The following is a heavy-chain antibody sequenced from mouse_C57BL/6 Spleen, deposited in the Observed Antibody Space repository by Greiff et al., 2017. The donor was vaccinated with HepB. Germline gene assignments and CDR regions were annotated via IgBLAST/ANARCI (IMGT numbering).Heavy chain of an antibody. J-gene: IGHJ2*01. V-gene: IGHV14-1*01. CDR3: TRDYYDGSRYFDY. CDR1: GFNIKDYY. CDR2: IDPEDGDT. Sequence: EVQLQQSGAELVRPGASVKLSCTASGFNIKDYYMHWVKQRPEQGLEWIGRIDPEDGDTEYAPKFQGKATMTADTSSNTAYLQLSSLTSEDTAVYYGTRDYYDGSRYFDYWGQGTTLTVSS. D-gene: IGHD1-1*01.